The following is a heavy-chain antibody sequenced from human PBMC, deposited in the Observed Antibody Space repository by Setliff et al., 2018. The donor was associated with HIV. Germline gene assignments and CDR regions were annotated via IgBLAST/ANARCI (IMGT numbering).Heavy chain of an antibody. V-gene: IGHV4-59*11. Sequence: TLSLTCTVSGGSISNQYWSWIRQPQGKGLEWIGYIYYSGTTHYNPSLKSRVAMSVDTSKNQFSLDLTSVTPADTAVYYCARLRVSSSSQTFDHWGQGILVTVS. CDR3: ARLRVSSSSQTFDH. J-gene: IGHJ4*02. CDR2: IYYSGTT. D-gene: IGHD6-6*01. CDR1: GGSISNQY.